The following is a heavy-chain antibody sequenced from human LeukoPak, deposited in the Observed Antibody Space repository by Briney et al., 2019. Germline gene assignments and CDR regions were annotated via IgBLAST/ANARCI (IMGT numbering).Heavy chain of an antibody. CDR1: GFTFSSYG. Sequence: GGSLRLSCAASGFTFSSYGMHWVRQAPGKGLEWVAVISYDGSNKYYADSVKGRFTISRDNSKNTQYLQMNSLRAEDTAVYYCAKGGSQFDYWGQGTLVTVSS. CDR3: AKGGSQFDY. D-gene: IGHD1-26*01. J-gene: IGHJ4*02. V-gene: IGHV3-30*18. CDR2: ISYDGSNK.